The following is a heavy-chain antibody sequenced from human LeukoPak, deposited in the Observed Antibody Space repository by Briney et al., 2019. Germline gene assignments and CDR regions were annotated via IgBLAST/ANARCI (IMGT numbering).Heavy chain of an antibody. Sequence: GGSLRLSCAASGFTFSSYAMSWVRQAPGKGLEWVSAISSSGGSTYYADSVKGRFTISRDNSKNTLYLQMNSLRAEDTAVYYCALNPYVGVNWFDPWGQGTLVTVSS. CDR3: ALNPYVGVNWFDP. D-gene: IGHD3-16*01. CDR1: GFTFSSYA. J-gene: IGHJ5*02. CDR2: ISSSGGST. V-gene: IGHV3-23*01.